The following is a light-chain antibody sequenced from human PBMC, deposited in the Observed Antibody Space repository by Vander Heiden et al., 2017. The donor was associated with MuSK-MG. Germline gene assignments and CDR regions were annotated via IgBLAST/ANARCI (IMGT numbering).Light chain of an antibody. J-gene: IGLJ3*02. CDR3: QSYDSSSWV. CDR1: SSNIGAGYD. V-gene: IGLV1-40*01. Sequence: QSVLTQPPSVSGAPGQRVTLPCTGSSSNIGAGYDVHWYQQLPGTAPKLLLYGNSNRPSGVPDRFSGSKSGTSASLAITGLQAEDEADYYCQSYDSSSWVFGGGTKLTVL. CDR2: GNS.